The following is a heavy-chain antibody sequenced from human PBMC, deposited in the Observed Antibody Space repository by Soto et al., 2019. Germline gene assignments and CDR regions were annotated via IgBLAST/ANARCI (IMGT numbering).Heavy chain of an antibody. CDR1: GFTFSSYW. Sequence: EVQLVESGGGLVQPGGSLRLSCAASGFTFSSYWMHWVRQDAGKGLLWVSSIKTDGTVTQYADSVKGRFTVSRDNAKNTLYLQMNSLRGEDTAVYYCAKALSWGQCDYWGQGALVTVSS. CDR3: AKALSWGQCDY. D-gene: IGHD3-16*01. V-gene: IGHV3-74*03. J-gene: IGHJ4*02. CDR2: IKTDGTVT.